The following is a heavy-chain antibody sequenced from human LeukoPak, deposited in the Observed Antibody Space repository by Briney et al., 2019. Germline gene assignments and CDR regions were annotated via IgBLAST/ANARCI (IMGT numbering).Heavy chain of an antibody. CDR1: GYTFTGYY. CDR3: ARDPRIAAAGKLGYYYGMDV. J-gene: IGHJ6*02. D-gene: IGHD6-13*01. Sequence: ASVKVSCKASGYTFTGYYIHWVRQAPGQGLEWMGWINPNSGDTNYAQKFQGRVTMTRDTSINTAYMELSRLRSDDTAVYYCARDPRIAAAGKLGYYYGMDVWGQGTTVTVSS. CDR2: INPNSGDT. V-gene: IGHV1-2*02.